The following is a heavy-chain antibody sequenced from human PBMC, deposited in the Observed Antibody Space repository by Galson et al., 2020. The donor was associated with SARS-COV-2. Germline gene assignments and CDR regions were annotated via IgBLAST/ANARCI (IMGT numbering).Heavy chain of an antibody. J-gene: IGHJ6*03. D-gene: IGHD2-2*01. V-gene: IGHV4-34*01. CDR1: GGSFSGYY. CDR2: INHSGST. Sequence: SETLSLTCAVYGGSFSGYYWSWIRQAPGRGLEWIGEINHSGSTNYNPSLKSRVTISVDTSKNQFSLKLNSVTAADTAVYYCARGVIVVVSAPGYMDVWGKGTTVIVSS. CDR3: ARGVIVVVSAPGYMDV.